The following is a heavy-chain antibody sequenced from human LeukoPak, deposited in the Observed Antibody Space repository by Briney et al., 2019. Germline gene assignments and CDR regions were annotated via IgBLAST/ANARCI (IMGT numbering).Heavy chain of an antibody. CDR3: GKGLNRDYSGVGDY. CDR2: MSGSGDYT. V-gene: IGHV3-23*01. CDR1: GFTFSSYA. D-gene: IGHD4-11*01. J-gene: IGHJ4*02. Sequence: PGGSLRLSCAASGFTFSSYAMSWVRQAPGKGLEWVPSMSGSGDYTYHADSVKGRFTISRDNSENKLYLQANSLRAEDTAVYYCGKGLNRDYSGVGDYWGQGTLVTVSS.